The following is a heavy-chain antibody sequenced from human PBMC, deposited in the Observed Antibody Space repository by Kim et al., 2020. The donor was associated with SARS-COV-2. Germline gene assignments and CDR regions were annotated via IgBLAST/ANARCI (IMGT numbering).Heavy chain of an antibody. CDR1: GFTFSSYA. Sequence: GGSLRLSCAASGFTFSSYAMSWVRQAPGKGLEWVSAISGSGGSTYYADSVKGRFTISRDNSKNTLYLQMNSLRAEDTAVYYCEKLADIVATILYYYGMDVWGQGTTVTVSS. J-gene: IGHJ6*02. CDR3: EKLADIVATILYYYGMDV. V-gene: IGHV3-23*01. D-gene: IGHD5-12*01. CDR2: ISGSGGST.